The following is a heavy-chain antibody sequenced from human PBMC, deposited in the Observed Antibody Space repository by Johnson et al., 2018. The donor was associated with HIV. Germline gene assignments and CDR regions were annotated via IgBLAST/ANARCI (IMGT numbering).Heavy chain of an antibody. CDR3: AKRYSGSLRDAFDI. J-gene: IGHJ3*02. CDR1: GFTFRSYA. CDR2: ISYDGSNK. Sequence: QVQLVESGGGVVQPGRSLRLSCAASGFTFRSYAMHWVRQAPGKGLECVAVISYDGSNKYYADSVKGRFTISRDKSKNTLYLQMNSLRIEDTAVYYCAKRYSGSLRDAFDIWGQGTMVTVCS. V-gene: IGHV3-30*01. D-gene: IGHD1-26*01.